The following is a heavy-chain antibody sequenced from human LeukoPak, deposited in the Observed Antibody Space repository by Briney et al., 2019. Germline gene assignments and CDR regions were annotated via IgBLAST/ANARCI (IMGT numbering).Heavy chain of an antibody. J-gene: IGHJ4*02. D-gene: IGHD2-2*01. CDR2: INHSGST. V-gene: IGHV4-34*01. Sequence: SETLSLTCAVYGGSFSGYYWSWIRQPPGKGLEWIGEINHSGSTNYNPSLKSRVTISVDTSKNQFSLKLSSVTAADTAVYYCASLITDIVVVPAKYYFDYWGQGTLVTVSS. CDR3: ASLITDIVVVPAKYYFDY. CDR1: GGSFSGYY.